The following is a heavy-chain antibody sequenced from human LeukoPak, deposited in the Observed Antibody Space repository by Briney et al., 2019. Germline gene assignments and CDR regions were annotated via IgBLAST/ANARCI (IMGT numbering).Heavy chain of an antibody. V-gene: IGHV4-34*01. D-gene: IGHD3-9*01. Sequence: PSETLSLTCAVYGGSFSGYYWSWIRQPPGKGLEWIGEINHSGSTYYNPSLKSRVTISVDTSKNQFSLKLSSVTAADTAVYYCARGGGTYYDILTAYYYYYYMDVWGKGTTVTVSS. CDR2: INHSGST. J-gene: IGHJ6*03. CDR3: ARGGGTYYDILTAYYYYYYMDV. CDR1: GGSFSGYY.